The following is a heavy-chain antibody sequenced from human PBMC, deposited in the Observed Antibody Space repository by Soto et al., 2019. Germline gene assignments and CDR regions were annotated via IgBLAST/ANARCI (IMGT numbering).Heavy chain of an antibody. CDR2: ISAYNGNT. CDR1: GYTFTSYG. CDR3: ARGIAAAGFNWFDP. J-gene: IGHJ5*02. D-gene: IGHD6-13*01. V-gene: IGHV1-18*04. Sequence: ASVKVSCKASGYTFTSYGISGVRQAPGQGLEWMGWISAYNGNTNYAQKLQGRVTMTTDTSTSTAYMELRSLRSDDTAVYYCARGIAAAGFNWFDPWGQGTLVTVSS.